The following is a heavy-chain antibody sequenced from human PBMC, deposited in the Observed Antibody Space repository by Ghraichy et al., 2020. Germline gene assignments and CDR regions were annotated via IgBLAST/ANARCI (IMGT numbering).Heavy chain of an antibody. D-gene: IGHD2-15*01. V-gene: IGHV3-7*01. CDR1: GFTFRRYW. CDR3: ASWVGRDY. J-gene: IGHJ4*02. Sequence: GESLNISCAASGFTFRRYWMTWVRQAPGKGLEWVANINEEGSEKYYVDSVKGRFTISRDNAKNSLSVQMNSLRVEDTAGYYCASWVGRDYWGQGTQVTVSS. CDR2: INEEGSEK.